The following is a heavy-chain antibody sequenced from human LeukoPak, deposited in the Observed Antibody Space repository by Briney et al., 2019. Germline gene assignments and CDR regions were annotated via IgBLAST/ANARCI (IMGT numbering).Heavy chain of an antibody. CDR2: INTNTGNP. D-gene: IGHD2-15*01. CDR3: ARPSSGDPFDAFDI. J-gene: IGHJ3*02. Sequence: ASVKVSCKASGYTFTSYAMNWVRQAPGQGLEWMGWINTNTGNPTYAQGFTGRFVFSLDTSVSTAYLQISSLKAEDTAVYYCARPSSGDPFDAFDIWGQGTMVTVSS. V-gene: IGHV7-4-1*02. CDR1: GYTFTSYA.